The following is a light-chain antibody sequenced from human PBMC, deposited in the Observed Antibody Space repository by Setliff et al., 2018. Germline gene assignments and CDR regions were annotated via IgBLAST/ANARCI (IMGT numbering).Light chain of an antibody. V-gene: IGLV2-14*01. Sequence: QSVLTQPASVSGSPGQSITISCTGTSSDVGYYNYVSWYQQHQGKAPKLMIYEVSNRLSGVSNRFSGSKSGNTASLTISGLQAEDEADYYCSSYTSSSTRVFGTGTKV. CDR2: EVS. J-gene: IGLJ1*01. CDR1: SSDVGYYNY. CDR3: SSYTSSSTRV.